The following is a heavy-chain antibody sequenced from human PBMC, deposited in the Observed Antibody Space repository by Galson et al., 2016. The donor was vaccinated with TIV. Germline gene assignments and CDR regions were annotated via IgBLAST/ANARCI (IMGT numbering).Heavy chain of an antibody. CDR3: ARLYINYEDNWFDP. J-gene: IGHJ5*02. Sequence: TCTVSGDSISSDNHHWSWIRQPAGAGLEWIGRIFSTGSTDYNPSLKSRVTISVDKSKNQFSLNVNSVTAADTAMYYCARLYINYEDNWFDPWGQGILVTVSS. CDR2: IFSTGST. CDR1: GDSISSDNHH. V-gene: IGHV4-61*02. D-gene: IGHD4-11*01.